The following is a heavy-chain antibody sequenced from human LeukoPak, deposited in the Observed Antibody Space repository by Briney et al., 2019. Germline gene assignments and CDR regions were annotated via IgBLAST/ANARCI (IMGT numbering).Heavy chain of an antibody. D-gene: IGHD2-15*01. CDR1: GYTFTSYA. V-gene: IGHV1-3*03. CDR3: ASGVAATRDYYYYMDV. CDR2: INAGNGNT. Sequence: ASVKVSCKASGYTFTSYAMHWVRQAPGQRLEWMGWINAGNGNTKYSQEFQGRVTITRDTSASTAYMELSSLKSEDMAVYYCASGVAATRDYYYYMDVWGKGTTVTVSS. J-gene: IGHJ6*03.